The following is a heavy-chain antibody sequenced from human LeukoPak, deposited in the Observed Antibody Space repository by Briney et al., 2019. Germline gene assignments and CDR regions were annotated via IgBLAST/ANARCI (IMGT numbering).Heavy chain of an antibody. CDR2: IYYSGST. CDR1: GGSISSYY. J-gene: IGHJ4*02. D-gene: IGHD4-23*01. CDR3: ARIDGGHYLSPFDY. V-gene: IGHV4-59*12. Sequence: SETLSLTCTVSGGSISSYYWSWIRQPPGKGLEWIGYIYYSGSTNYNPSLKSRVTISVDTSKNQFSLKLSSVTAADTAIYYCARIDGGHYLSPFDYWGQGTLVTVSS.